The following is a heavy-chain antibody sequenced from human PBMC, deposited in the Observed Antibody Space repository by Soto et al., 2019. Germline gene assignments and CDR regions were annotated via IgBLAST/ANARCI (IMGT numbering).Heavy chain of an antibody. CDR3: VRTHGGYTAYDGMDV. D-gene: IGHD5-12*01. Sequence: SGPTLVNPSQTLTLTCTFSGFSLNTGGMCLSWVRQPTGKALEWLAVVRWDDEKHFSTSLRNRISVSKDASGDRVVLTMANMDPAHGGKYECVRTHGGYTAYDGMDVWGQETTVTVSS. CDR1: GFSLNTGGMC. V-gene: IGHV2-70*19. J-gene: IGHJ6*02. CDR2: VRWDDEK.